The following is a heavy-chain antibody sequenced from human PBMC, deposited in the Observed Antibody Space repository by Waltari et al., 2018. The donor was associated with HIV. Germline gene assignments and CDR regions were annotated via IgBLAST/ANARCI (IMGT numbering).Heavy chain of an antibody. J-gene: IGHJ3*02. Sequence: QVQLVQSGAEVRKPGASVKVSCKTSGYTFTDYYIHWVRQAPGQGPEWMGWIYPNSGDTHFAEKFQGRVTLTRDTSIRTAYVEVSNLRSDDTAVYYCARQMTFYDALDIWGQGTMV. CDR2: IYPNSGDT. CDR1: GYTFTDYY. V-gene: IGHV1-2*02. CDR3: ARQMTFYDALDI.